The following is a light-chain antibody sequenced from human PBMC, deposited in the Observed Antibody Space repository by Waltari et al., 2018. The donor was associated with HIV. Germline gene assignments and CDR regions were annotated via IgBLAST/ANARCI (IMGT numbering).Light chain of an antibody. J-gene: IGLJ1*01. V-gene: IGLV1-47*01. CDR2: TNN. CDR1: SSHIGKTY. CDR3: AAWNDRLSGYV. Sequence: QSVLTQSPSASGTPGQKVTIPYSGSSSHIGKTYVYWYQPLQGTATKLLIYTNNQRPSGVPDRFSGSKSGTSASLAISGLRSEDEADYYCAAWNDRLSGYVFGTGTKVTV.